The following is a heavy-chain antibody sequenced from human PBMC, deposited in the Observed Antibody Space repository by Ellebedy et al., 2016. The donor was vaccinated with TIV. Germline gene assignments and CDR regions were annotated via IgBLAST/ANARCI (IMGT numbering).Heavy chain of an antibody. D-gene: IGHD5-12*01. Sequence: GESLKISXVASGFTFSGYWMSWVRQAPGKGLEWVANIQQDGSDKYYVDSVKGRFTISRDNALNSLYLQRNSLRADDTAIYYCARDNYVGYDWLGGNSFDSWGQGTLVTVSS. CDR2: IQQDGSDK. CDR3: ARDNYVGYDWLGGNSFDS. V-gene: IGHV3-7*03. CDR1: GFTFSGYW. J-gene: IGHJ4*02.